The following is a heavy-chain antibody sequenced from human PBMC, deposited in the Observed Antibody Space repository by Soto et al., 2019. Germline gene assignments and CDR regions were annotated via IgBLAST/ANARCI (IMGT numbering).Heavy chain of an antibody. Sequence: VKVSCKASGYTFTSYNMHWVRQAPGQGLEWMGWINTGNDNTKYSQKFHGRVTFSRDTSASTVYMDLSSLRADDTAVYYCARVGDYGDFYFAYWGQGTLVTVSS. J-gene: IGHJ4*02. V-gene: IGHV1-3*04. CDR3: ARVGDYGDFYFAY. CDR2: INTGNDNT. D-gene: IGHD4-17*01. CDR1: GYTFTSYN.